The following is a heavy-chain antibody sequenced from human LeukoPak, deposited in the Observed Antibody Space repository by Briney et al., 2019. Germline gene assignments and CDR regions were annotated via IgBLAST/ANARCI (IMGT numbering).Heavy chain of an antibody. CDR3: AKDLGRKDVWGNYRWSAPDY. V-gene: IGHV1-2*02. CDR1: GYTFTGYY. J-gene: IGHJ4*02. CDR2: INPNSGGT. D-gene: IGHD3-16*02. Sequence: ASVKVSCKASGYTFTGYYMHWVRQAPGQGLEWMGWINPNSGGTNYAQKFQGRVTMTRDTSISTAYMELSRLRSDDTAVYYCAKDLGRKDVWGNYRWSAPDYWGQGTLVTVSS.